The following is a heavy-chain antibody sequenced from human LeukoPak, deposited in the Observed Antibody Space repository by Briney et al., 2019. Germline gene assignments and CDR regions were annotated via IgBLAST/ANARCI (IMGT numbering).Heavy chain of an antibody. CDR2: IKQDGSEK. CDR1: GFTFSSYW. D-gene: IGHD2-15*01. CDR3: ARDRSHYCSGGSCYFPCWFDP. J-gene: IGHJ5*02. V-gene: IGHV3-7*01. Sequence: GGSLRLSCAASGFTFSSYWMSWVRQAPGKGLEWVANIKQDGSEKYYVDPVKGRFTISRDNAKNSLYLQMNSLRAEDTAVYYCARDRSHYCSGGSCYFPCWFDPWGQGTLVTVSS.